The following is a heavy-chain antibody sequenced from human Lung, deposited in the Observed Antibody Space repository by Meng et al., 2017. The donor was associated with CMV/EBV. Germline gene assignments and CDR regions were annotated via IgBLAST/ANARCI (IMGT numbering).Heavy chain of an antibody. Sequence: SXXVSCKTSGGTFSSYTISWVRQAPGQGLEWMGRIIPILGIASYSQKFQGRVTITADKSTSTAYMELSSLRSEDTAVYYCAKWGWGALYGGMDVWGKGTTVTVSS. V-gene: IGHV1-69*02. J-gene: IGHJ6*04. CDR2: IIPILGIA. CDR3: AKWGWGALYGGMDV. CDR1: GGTFSSYT. D-gene: IGHD3-16*01.